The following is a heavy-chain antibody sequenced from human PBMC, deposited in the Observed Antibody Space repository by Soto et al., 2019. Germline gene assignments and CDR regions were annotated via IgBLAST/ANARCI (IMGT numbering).Heavy chain of an antibody. Sequence: GGSLRLSCAASGFTFSSYSMNWVRQAPGKGLEWVSSISSSSYIYYADSVKGRFTISRDNAKNSLYLQMNSLRVEDTAVYYCARDCPYPYCHFDYWGQGTLVTVSS. CDR1: GFTFSSYS. CDR2: ISSSSYI. V-gene: IGHV3-21*01. CDR3: ARDCPYPYCHFDY. J-gene: IGHJ4*02. D-gene: IGHD2-15*01.